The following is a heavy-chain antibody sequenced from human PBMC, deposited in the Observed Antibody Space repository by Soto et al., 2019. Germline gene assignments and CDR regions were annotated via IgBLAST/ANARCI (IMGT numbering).Heavy chain of an antibody. V-gene: IGHV3-30-3*01. Sequence: QVQLVESGGGVVQPGRSLRLSCAASGFTFSSYAMHWVRQAPGKGLEWVAVISYDGSNKYYADSVKGRSTISRDNSNNSLYLQMTRLRAEDTAVYYCAREKGGYRSRYFYYGMDVWGQGTTVTVSS. CDR1: GFTFSSYA. CDR3: AREKGGYRSRYFYYGMDV. D-gene: IGHD6-13*01. CDR2: ISYDGSNK. J-gene: IGHJ6*02.